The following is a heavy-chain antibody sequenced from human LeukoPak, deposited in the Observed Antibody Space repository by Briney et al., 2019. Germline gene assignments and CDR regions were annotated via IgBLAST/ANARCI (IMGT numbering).Heavy chain of an antibody. D-gene: IGHD3-3*01. CDR1: GFTFSISG. CDR3: AKVHDFWSGYNWFDP. V-gene: IGHV3-30*02. CDR2: IGRDRSTK. J-gene: IGHJ5*02. Sequence: GGSLRLSCAASGFTFSISGMHWVRQAPGEGLEWVAFIGRDRSTKYYADSVKGRFTIFGDSSYNTAFLQMNSLGAEDTAIYYCAKVHDFWSGYNWFDPWGQGTLVTVSS.